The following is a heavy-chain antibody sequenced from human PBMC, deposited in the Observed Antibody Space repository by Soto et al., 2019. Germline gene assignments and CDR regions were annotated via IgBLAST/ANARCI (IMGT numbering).Heavy chain of an antibody. Sequence: QVQLVESGGGVVQPGRSLRLSCAASGFTFSSYGMHWVRQAPGKGLEWVAVIWYDGSNKYYADSAKGRFTISRDNSKNTLYLQMNSLRAEDTAVYYCASYRAGYDFWSGYFDYWGQGTLVTVSS. V-gene: IGHV3-33*01. CDR2: IWYDGSNK. CDR1: GFTFSSYG. D-gene: IGHD3-3*01. J-gene: IGHJ4*02. CDR3: ASYRAGYDFWSGYFDY.